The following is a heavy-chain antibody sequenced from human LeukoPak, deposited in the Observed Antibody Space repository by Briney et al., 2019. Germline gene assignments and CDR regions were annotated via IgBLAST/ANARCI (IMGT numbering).Heavy chain of an antibody. J-gene: IGHJ4*02. CDR3: ARGGSYSLAIGY. V-gene: IGHV3-48*01. D-gene: IGHD1-26*01. Sequence: GGSLRLSCAASGFTFSDYSMNWVRQASGKGLEWVSYISSSSSTIYYADSVKGRFTISRDNAKNPLYLQMNSLRAEDTAVYFCARGGSYSLAIGYWGQGTLVTVSS. CDR2: ISSSSSTI. CDR1: GFTFSDYS.